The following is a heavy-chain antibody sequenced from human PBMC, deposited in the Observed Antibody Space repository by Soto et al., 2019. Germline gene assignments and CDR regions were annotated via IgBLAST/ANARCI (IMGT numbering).Heavy chain of an antibody. J-gene: IGHJ6*02. D-gene: IGHD6-13*01. CDR1: GYTFTGYY. V-gene: IGHV1-2*04. CDR2: INPNSGGT. CDR3: ASSIAAAGNYYYYYGMDV. Sequence: ASVKVSCKASGYTFTGYYMHWVRQAPGQGLEWMGWINPNSGGTNYAQKFQGWVTMTRDTSISTAYMELSRLRSDDTAVYYCASSIAAAGNYYYYYGMDVWGQGTTVTVSS.